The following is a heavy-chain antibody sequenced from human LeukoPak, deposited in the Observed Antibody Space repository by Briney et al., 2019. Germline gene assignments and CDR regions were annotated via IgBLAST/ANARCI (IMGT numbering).Heavy chain of an antibody. J-gene: IGHJ4*02. CDR3: AICPSSTIFGVVQGFDY. CDR2: ISGSGGST. D-gene: IGHD3-3*01. Sequence: AGGSLRLSCAASGFTFSSYAMSWVRQAPGKGLEWVSAISGSGGSTYYADSVKGRFTISRDNSKNTLYLQMNSLRAEDTAVYYCAICPSSTIFGVVQGFDYWGQGTLVTVSS. CDR1: GFTFSSYA. V-gene: IGHV3-23*01.